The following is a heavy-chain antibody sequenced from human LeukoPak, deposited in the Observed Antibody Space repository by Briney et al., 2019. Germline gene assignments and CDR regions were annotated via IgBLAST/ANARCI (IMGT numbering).Heavy chain of an antibody. CDR3: ARGLYYDFWSGYGVWFDP. J-gene: IGHJ5*02. Sequence: SETLSLTCTVSGGSISSSSYYWGWIRQPPGKGLEWIGSIYYSGSTYYNPSLKSRVTISVDTSKNQFSLKLSSVTAADTAVYYCARGLYYDFWSGYGVWFDPWGQGTLVTASS. V-gene: IGHV4-39*07. CDR1: GGSISSSSYY. CDR2: IYYSGST. D-gene: IGHD3-3*01.